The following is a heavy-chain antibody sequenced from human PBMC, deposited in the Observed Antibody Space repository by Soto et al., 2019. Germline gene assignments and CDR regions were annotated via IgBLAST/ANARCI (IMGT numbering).Heavy chain of an antibody. Sequence: PSETLSLTCTVSGGSINNNDYSWAWIRQPPGKGLEWIGSIFYGGTTYYNPSLKSRVTISVDTSKNQFSLKLSSVTAADTAVYYCARANVVVPAAIQYYYYGMDVWGQGTTVTVSS. CDR3: ARANVVVPAAIQYYYYGMDV. V-gene: IGHV4-39*07. CDR1: GGSINNNDYS. CDR2: IFYGGTT. J-gene: IGHJ6*02. D-gene: IGHD2-2*01.